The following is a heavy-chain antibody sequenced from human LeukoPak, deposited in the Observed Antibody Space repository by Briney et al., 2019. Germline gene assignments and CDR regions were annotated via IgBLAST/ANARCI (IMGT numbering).Heavy chain of an antibody. CDR2: IYHSGST. D-gene: IGHD5-24*01. CDR3: AREKSVATIDY. J-gene: IGHJ4*02. V-gene: IGHV4-38-2*02. CDR1: GYSISSGYY. Sequence: SETLSLTCTVSGYSISSGYYWGWIRQPPGKGLEWIGSIYHSGSTYYNPSLKSRVTISVDTSKNQFSLKLSSVTAADTAVYYCAREKSVATIDYWGQGTLVTVSS.